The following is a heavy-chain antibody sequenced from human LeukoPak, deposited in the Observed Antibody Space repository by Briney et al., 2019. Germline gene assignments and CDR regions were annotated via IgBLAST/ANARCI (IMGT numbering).Heavy chain of an antibody. CDR2: ISAYNGNT. CDR1: GYTFTSYG. D-gene: IGHD3-16*01. CDR3: ARVNYDYVWGSSDNYFDY. J-gene: IGHJ4*02. V-gene: IGHV1-18*01. Sequence: ASVKVSCKASGYTFTSYGISWVRQAPGQGLEWMGWISAYNGNTNYAQKLQGRVTMTTDTSTSTAYMELRSLRSDDTAVYYCARVNYDYVWGSSDNYFDYWGQGTLVTVSS.